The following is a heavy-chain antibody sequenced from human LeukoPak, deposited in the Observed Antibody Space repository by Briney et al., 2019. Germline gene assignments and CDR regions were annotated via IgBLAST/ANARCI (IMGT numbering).Heavy chain of an antibody. CDR1: GFTFDDYA. CDR3: AKDWGLRDDAFDI. J-gene: IGHJ3*02. D-gene: IGHD3-16*01. CDR2: ISWNSGSI. V-gene: IGHV3-9*01. Sequence: GRSLRLSRAASGFTFDDYAMHWVRQAPGKGLEWVSGISWNSGSIGYADSVKGRFTISRDNAKNSLYLQMNSLRAEDTALYYCAKDWGLRDDAFDIWGQGTMVTVSS.